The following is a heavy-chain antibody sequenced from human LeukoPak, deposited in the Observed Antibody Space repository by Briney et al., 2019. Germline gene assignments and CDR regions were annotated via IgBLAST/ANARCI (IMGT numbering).Heavy chain of an antibody. CDR1: GFTFSSYA. V-gene: IGHV3-23*01. Sequence: GGSLRLSCAASGFTFSSYAMSWVRKAPGQGQELVSASNGSGGSTYYADSVKGRFTISRDNSNNTQYLQMNSLRAEATAVYYYSKGGGGCRYYNDVWGKGTTVTVSS. CDR3: SKGGGGCRYYNDV. CDR2: SNGSGGST. D-gene: IGHD3-16*01. J-gene: IGHJ6*03.